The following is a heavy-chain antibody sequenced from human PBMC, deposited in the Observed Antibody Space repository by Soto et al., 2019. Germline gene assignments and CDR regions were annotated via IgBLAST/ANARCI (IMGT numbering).Heavy chain of an antibody. J-gene: IGHJ3*02. V-gene: IGHV1-69*02. CDR3: ATVFETMITFGGVIGDDDAFDI. CDR2: IIPILGIA. CDR1: GGTFTSYT. D-gene: IGHD3-16*02. Sequence: QVQLVQSGADVKKPGSSVKVSCKASGGTFTSYTISLVRQSPGQGREWMGRIIPILGIANYAQKFQCRVKITADKSTRTDYMELSSLRSEDTAVYYCATVFETMITFGGVIGDDDAFDIWGQGTMVTVS.